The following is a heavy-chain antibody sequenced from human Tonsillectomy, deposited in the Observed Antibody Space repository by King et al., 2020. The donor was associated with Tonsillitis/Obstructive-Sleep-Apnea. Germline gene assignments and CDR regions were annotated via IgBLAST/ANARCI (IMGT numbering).Heavy chain of an antibody. CDR2: ISDSGSIT. J-gene: IGHJ4*02. V-gene: IGHV3-23*04. CDR1: VFTFSNFA. CDR3: AKDFSTLTSGRGYFDY. D-gene: IGHD4-17*01. Sequence: VQLVESGGALAQPGGSLRLSCVVSVFTFSNFAMSWVRQAPGKGLEWVSTISDSGSITYYADSVEGRFTISSDNSQNTLYLQMNSLRAEDTAVYYCAKDFSTLTSGRGYFDYWGQGSLVTVSS.